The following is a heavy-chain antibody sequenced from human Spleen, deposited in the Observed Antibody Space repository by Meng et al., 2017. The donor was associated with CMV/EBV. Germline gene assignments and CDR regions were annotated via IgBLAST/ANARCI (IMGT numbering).Heavy chain of an antibody. J-gene: IGHJ4*02. CDR2: ISSSGVTM. V-gene: IGHV3-11*01. D-gene: IGHD1-7*01. CDR3: ARSAANNWNYANY. CDR1: GFTFSDYY. Sequence: GESLKISCAASGFTFSDYYMSWIRQTPGKGLEWVSYISSSGVTMYYADSVNGRFAVSRDNAKNSLYLQLNSLRAEDTAVYYCARSAANNWNYANYWGQGTLVTVSS.